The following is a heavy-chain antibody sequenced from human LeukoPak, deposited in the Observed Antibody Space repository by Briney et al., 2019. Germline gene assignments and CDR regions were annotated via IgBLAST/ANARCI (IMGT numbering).Heavy chain of an antibody. J-gene: IGHJ4*02. CDR2: IYYSGST. V-gene: IGHV4-39*07. Sequence: PSETLSLTCTVSGGSISSSSYYWGWIRQPPGKGLEWIGSIYYSGSTYYNPSLKSRVTISVDRSKNQFSLKLSSVTAADTAVYYCAHLDGGSYHFDYWGQGTLVTVSS. D-gene: IGHD1-26*01. CDR1: GGSISSSSYY. CDR3: AHLDGGSYHFDY.